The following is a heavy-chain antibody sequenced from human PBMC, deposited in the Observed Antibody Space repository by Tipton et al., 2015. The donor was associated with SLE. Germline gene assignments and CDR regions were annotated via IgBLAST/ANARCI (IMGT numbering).Heavy chain of an antibody. J-gene: IGHJ6*02. CDR3: ARGGAAPYYYGMDV. CDR1: EYTFTDYY. CDR2: ISPKSGVT. V-gene: IGHV1-2*02. Sequence: QSGAEVKKPGASVKVSCKASEYTFTDYYIYWVRQAPGQGLEWMGWISPKSGVTDQAAKFQGRVTMTRDMSINTVYMELSSLRSDDTAVYYCARGGAAPYYYGMDVWGQGTTVTVSS. D-gene: IGHD3-10*01.